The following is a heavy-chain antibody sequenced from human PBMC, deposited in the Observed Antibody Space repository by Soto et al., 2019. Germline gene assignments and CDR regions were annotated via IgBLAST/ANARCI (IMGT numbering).Heavy chain of an antibody. CDR2: IYYTGDT. D-gene: IGHD2-8*01. J-gene: IGHJ5*02. Sequence: PSETLSLTCVVSSYSISSGFFWAWIRQPPGKGLEWVGSIYYTGDTHYNPSIRSQVSVSVDTSKNHFSLRLTYLTAADTAVYVCARDTNSLDLRGQGILVTVSS. CDR1: SYSISSGFF. V-gene: IGHV4-38-2*02. CDR3: ARDTNSLDL.